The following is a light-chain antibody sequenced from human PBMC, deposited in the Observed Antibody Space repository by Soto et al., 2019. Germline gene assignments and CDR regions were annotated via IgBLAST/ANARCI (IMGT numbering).Light chain of an antibody. CDR2: GAS. CDR3: QQYDNWPPWT. CDR1: QSVSSN. Sequence: EVVMTQSPATLSVSPGERATLSCRASQSVSSNLAWYQQKPGQAPRLLIYGASTRATGIPARFSGGGSGTEFTLTISSLQSEDFAVYYCQQYDNWPPWTFGQGTKVAIK. V-gene: IGKV3-15*01. J-gene: IGKJ1*01.